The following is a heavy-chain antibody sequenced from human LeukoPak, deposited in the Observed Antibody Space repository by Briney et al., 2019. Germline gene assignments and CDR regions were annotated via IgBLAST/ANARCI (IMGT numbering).Heavy chain of an antibody. CDR2: IWYDGSNK. J-gene: IGHJ4*02. V-gene: IGHV3-33*01. D-gene: IGHD3-22*01. CDR3: ARRNYYDSSCYLIDY. CDR1: GFTFSSYG. Sequence: GRSLRLSCAASGFTFSSYGMHWVRQAPGKGLEWVAVIWYDGSNKYYADSVKGRFTISRDNSKNTLYLQMNSLRAEDTAVHYCARRNYYDSSCYLIDYWGQGTLVTVSS.